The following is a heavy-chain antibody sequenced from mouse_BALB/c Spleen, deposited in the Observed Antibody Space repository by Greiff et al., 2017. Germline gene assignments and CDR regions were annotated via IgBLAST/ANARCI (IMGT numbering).Heavy chain of an antibody. V-gene: IGHV3-2*02. Sequence: EVKLEESGPGLVKPSQSLSLTCTVTGYSITSDYAWNWIRQFPGNKLEWMGYISYSGSTSYNPSLKSRISITRDTSKNQFFLQLNSVTTEDTATYYCARNYRYDHYYYAMDYWGQGTSVTVSS. J-gene: IGHJ4*01. CDR1: GYSITSDYA. CDR2: ISYSGST. D-gene: IGHD2-14*01. CDR3: ARNYRYDHYYYAMDY.